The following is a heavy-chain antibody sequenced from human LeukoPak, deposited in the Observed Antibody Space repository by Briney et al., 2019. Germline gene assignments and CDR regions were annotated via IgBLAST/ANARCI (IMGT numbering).Heavy chain of an antibody. CDR2: FDLEDGET. Sequence: ASVKVSCKVSGYTLSELSMHWVRQAPGKGLEWMGGFDLEDGETIYVQKFQGRVTMTEDTSTDTAYMELSSLRSDDTAVYYCARENGSYYDYWGQGTLVTVSS. V-gene: IGHV1-24*01. J-gene: IGHJ4*02. CDR1: GYTLSELS. D-gene: IGHD3-10*01. CDR3: ARENGSYYDY.